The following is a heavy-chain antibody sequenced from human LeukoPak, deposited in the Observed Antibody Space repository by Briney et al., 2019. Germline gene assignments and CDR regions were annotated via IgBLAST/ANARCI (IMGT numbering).Heavy chain of an antibody. CDR3: ARGSGSRRFYYYYMDV. J-gene: IGHJ6*03. CDR2: IYYSGST. V-gene: IGHV4-59*01. D-gene: IGHD1-26*01. CDR1: GGSISSYY. Sequence: SETLSPTCTVSGGSISSYYWSWIRQPPGKGLEWIGHIYYSGSTNYNPSLKSRVTISVDTSNNQFSLKLSSVTAADTAVYYCARGSGSRRFYYYYMDVWGKGTTVTISS.